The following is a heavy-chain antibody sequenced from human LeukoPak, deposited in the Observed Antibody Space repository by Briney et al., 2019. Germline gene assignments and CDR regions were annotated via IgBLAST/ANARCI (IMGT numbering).Heavy chain of an antibody. Sequence: PGGSLRLSCAASGFTFSNYAMSWVRQAPGKGLVWVSRINSDGSSTSYADSVKGRFTISRDNAKNTLYLQMNSLRAEDTAVYYCARVPQWLDAFDIWGQGTMVTVSS. CDR3: ARVPQWLDAFDI. CDR1: GFTFSNYA. J-gene: IGHJ3*02. V-gene: IGHV3-74*01. CDR2: INSDGSST. D-gene: IGHD5-24*01.